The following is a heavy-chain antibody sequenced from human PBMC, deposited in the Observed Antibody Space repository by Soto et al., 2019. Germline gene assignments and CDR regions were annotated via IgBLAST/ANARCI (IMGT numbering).Heavy chain of an antibody. Sequence: KRAETLSLTCAVYGGSFIGYYWIWVRQPPGKGLEWIAEINHSGSTNYNPSLKSRVTISVDTSKNYFSLKLSFVTAADTAVYYCARALPVSRYCISIDCPRSGMDVWGQGTTVTVSS. CDR2: INHSGST. CDR1: GGSFIGYY. V-gene: IGHV4-34*01. CDR3: ARALPVSRYCISIDCPRSGMDV. D-gene: IGHD2-2*01. J-gene: IGHJ6*02.